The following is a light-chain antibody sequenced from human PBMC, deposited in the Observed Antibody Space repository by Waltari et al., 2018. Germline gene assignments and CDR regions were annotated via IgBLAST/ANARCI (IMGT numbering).Light chain of an antibody. CDR3: YSDAGASTYV. J-gene: IGLJ1*01. CDR1: RSDIGSFNL. Sequence: QSALTQPASVSGSPGQSITISCTGTRSDIGSFNLVSWYQQHAGKAPKLLLYEVNKRPSGVSDRFSGSKSGNTASLTISGLQAEDETDYYCYSDAGASTYVFGTGTKVTVL. CDR2: EVN. V-gene: IGLV2-23*02.